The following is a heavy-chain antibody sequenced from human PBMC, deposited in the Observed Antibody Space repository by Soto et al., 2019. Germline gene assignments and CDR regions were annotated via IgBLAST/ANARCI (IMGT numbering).Heavy chain of an antibody. Sequence: ASVKVSCKVSGYTLTELSMHWVRQAPGKGLEWMGGFDPEDGETICAQKFQGRVTMTEDTSTDTAYIELSSLRSEDTAVYYFATGTDYGDYTGKYYYYYYMDVWGKGTTVTVSS. CDR3: ATGTDYGDYTGKYYYYYYMDV. CDR2: FDPEDGET. J-gene: IGHJ6*03. V-gene: IGHV1-24*01. CDR1: GYTLTELS. D-gene: IGHD4-17*01.